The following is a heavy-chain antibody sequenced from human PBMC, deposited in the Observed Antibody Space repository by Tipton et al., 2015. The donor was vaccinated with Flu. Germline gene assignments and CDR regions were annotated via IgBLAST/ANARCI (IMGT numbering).Heavy chain of an antibody. CDR3: ARELNYSMDV. CDR2: IYYSGST. Sequence: TLSLTCTVSGGSISSYYWSWIRQPPGKGLEWIGYIYYSGSTNYNPSLKSRVTISVDTSKNQFSLKLSSVTAADTAVDYCARELNYSMDVWRQGTTVTVSS. V-gene: IGHV4-59*01. CDR1: GGSISSYY. J-gene: IGHJ6*02.